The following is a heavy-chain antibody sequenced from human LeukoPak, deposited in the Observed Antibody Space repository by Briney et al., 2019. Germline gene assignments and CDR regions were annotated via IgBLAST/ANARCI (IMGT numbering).Heavy chain of an antibody. CDR1: GFTFSSYG. D-gene: IGHD1-26*01. CDR3: AKDSSGNYSTELDY. CDR2: IRYDGNKK. V-gene: IGHV3-30*02. J-gene: IGHJ4*02. Sequence: GGSLRLSCATSGFTFSSYGMHWVRQAPGKGLEWMTFIRYDGNKKYYADSVKGRFTISRDNSKNTLYLQMNSLRAEDTAVYYCAKDSSGNYSTELDYWGQGTLVTVSS.